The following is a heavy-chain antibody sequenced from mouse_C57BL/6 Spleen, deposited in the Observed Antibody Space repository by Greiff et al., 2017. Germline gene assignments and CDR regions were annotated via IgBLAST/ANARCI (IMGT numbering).Heavy chain of an antibody. CDR3: ARARVTGTWGRYFDV. Sequence: QVQLQQPGAELVKPGASVKLSCKASGYTFTSYWMHWVKQRPGRGLERIGRIDPNSGGTKYNEKFKSKATLTVDKPSSTAYMQLSSLTSEDSAVYYGARARVTGTWGRYFDVWGTGTTVTVSS. J-gene: IGHJ1*03. CDR1: GYTFTSYW. CDR2: IDPNSGGT. D-gene: IGHD4-1*01. V-gene: IGHV1-72*01.